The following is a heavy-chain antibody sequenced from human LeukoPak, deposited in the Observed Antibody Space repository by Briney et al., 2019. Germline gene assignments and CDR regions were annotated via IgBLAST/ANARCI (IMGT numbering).Heavy chain of an antibody. V-gene: IGHV3-21*01. CDR2: ISSSSSYI. Sequence: GGSLRLSCAASGFTLSSYSMNGVRQAPGKGLEWVSSISSSSSYIYYADSVKGRFTISRDNAKNSLYLQMNSLRAEDTAVYYCASGGDYDYVWGSPHDAFDIWGQGTMVTVSS. J-gene: IGHJ3*02. CDR3: ASGGDYDYVWGSPHDAFDI. CDR1: GFTLSSYS. D-gene: IGHD3-16*01.